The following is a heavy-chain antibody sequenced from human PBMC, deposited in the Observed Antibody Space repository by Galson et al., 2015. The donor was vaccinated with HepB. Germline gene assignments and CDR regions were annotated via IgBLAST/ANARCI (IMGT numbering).Heavy chain of an antibody. D-gene: IGHD1-26*01. V-gene: IGHV2-70*11. Sequence: PTLVKPTQTLTLTCTFSGFSLSTSGMCVSWIRQPPGKALEWLARIDWDDDKYYSTSLKTRLTISKDTSKNQVVLTMTNMDPVDTATYYCARIRSGSYTRGAFDIWGQGTMVTVSS. CDR2: IDWDDDK. CDR1: GFSLSTSGMC. CDR3: ARIRSGSYTRGAFDI. J-gene: IGHJ3*02.